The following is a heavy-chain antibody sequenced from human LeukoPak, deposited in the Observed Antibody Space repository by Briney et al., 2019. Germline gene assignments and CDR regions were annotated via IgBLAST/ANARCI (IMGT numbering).Heavy chain of an antibody. D-gene: IGHD1-26*01. Sequence: GGSLRLSCAASGFTFSSYAMHWVRRAPTKGLEWVAVISYDGSNKYSADSVKGRFTISRDNSKNTPYLQMNSLRPEDTAVYYCASPRVGATYFDYWGQGTLVTVSS. CDR2: ISYDGSNK. V-gene: IGHV3-30*04. CDR1: GFTFSSYA. J-gene: IGHJ4*02. CDR3: ASPRVGATYFDY.